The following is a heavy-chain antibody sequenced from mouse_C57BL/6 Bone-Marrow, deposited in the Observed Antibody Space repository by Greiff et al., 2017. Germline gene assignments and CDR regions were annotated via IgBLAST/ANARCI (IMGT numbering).Heavy chain of an antibody. D-gene: IGHD2-5*01. CDR1: GYTFTDYY. J-gene: IGHJ3*01. CDR2: IYPGSGNT. Sequence: VHLVESGAELVRPGASVKLSCKASGYTFTDYYINWVKQRPGQGLEWIARIYPGSGNTYYNEKFKGKATLTAEKSSSTAYMQLSSLTSEDSAVYFCAREGYSNYPAWFAYWGQGTLVTVSA. V-gene: IGHV1-76*01. CDR3: AREGYSNYPAWFAY.